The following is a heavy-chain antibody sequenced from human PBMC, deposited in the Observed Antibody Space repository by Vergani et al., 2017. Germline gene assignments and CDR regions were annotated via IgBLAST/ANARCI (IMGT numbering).Heavy chain of an antibody. Sequence: QVQLQESGPGLVKPSETLSLTCTVSGGSISNYYWSWIRQPPGKGLEWIGYIYYSGSTNYNPSLRSRVTISVDTSKNQFSLKLSSVTAADTAVYYCARGRYCSGGSCPGWFDPWGQGTLVTVSS. V-gene: IGHV4-59*01. CDR1: GGSISNYY. J-gene: IGHJ5*02. CDR2: IYYSGST. CDR3: ARGRYCSGGSCPGWFDP. D-gene: IGHD2-15*01.